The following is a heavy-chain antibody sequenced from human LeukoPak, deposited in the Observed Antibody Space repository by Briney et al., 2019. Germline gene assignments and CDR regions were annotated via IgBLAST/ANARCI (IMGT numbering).Heavy chain of an antibody. CDR3: AKDWHFDL. Sequence: GGSLRLSCVASGFTFSSDAMTWVRQAPGKGLEWVAGIIGGSGASTYYADSAKGRFTVSRDNSRNTVYLQMNRLRAEDTALYYCAKDWHFDLRGRGTLVTVSS. J-gene: IGHJ2*01. V-gene: IGHV3-23*01. CDR2: IIGGSGAST. CDR1: GFTFSSDA.